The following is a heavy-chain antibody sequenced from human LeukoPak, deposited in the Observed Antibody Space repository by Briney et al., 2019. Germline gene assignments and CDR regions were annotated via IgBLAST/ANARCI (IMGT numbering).Heavy chain of an antibody. D-gene: IGHD4-17*01. J-gene: IGHJ4*02. Sequence: SETLSLTCTVSGGSISSYYWSWIRQPAGKGLEWIGRIYTSGSTNYNPSLKSRVTMSVDTSKNQFSLKLSSVTAADTAVYYCARVPDEHDYGDYHFDYWGQGTLVTVSS. CDR2: IYTSGST. CDR3: ARVPDEHDYGDYHFDY. CDR1: GGSISSYY. V-gene: IGHV4-4*07.